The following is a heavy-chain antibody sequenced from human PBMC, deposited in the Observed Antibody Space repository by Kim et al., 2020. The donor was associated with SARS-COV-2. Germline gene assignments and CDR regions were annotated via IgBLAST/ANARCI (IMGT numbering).Heavy chain of an antibody. D-gene: IGHD6-19*01. Sequence: SFQGQVTISADKSISTAYLQWSSLKASDTAMYYCARQGDSSGWYSDGFDYWGQGTLVTVSS. J-gene: IGHJ4*02. CDR3: ARQGDSSGWYSDGFDY. V-gene: IGHV5-51*01.